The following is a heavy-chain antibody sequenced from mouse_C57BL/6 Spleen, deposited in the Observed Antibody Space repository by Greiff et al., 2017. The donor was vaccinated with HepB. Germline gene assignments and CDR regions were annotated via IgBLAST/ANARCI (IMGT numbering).Heavy chain of an antibody. CDR3: ARDGSSWYFDV. V-gene: IGHV5-4*01. D-gene: IGHD1-1*01. CDR1: GFTFSSYA. Sequence: EVQGVESGGGLVKPGGSLKLSCAASGFTFSSYAMSWVRQTPEKRLEWVATISDGGSYTYYPDNVKGRFTISRDNAKNNLYLQMSHLKSEDTAMYYCARDGSSWYFDVWGTGTTVTVSS. J-gene: IGHJ1*03. CDR2: ISDGGSYT.